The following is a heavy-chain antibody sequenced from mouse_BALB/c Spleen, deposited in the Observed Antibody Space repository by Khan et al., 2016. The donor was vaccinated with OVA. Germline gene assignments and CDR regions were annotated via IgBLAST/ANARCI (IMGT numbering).Heavy chain of an antibody. CDR3: ARAGYGVFAY. CDR2: ISDGGSST. J-gene: IGHJ3*01. Sequence: EVELVESGGGLVKPGGSLKLSCAASGFTFSDYYMYWVRQTPEKRLEWVATISDGGSSTSYPDSMEGRFTISRDNAKNNLYLQMSSLKSEDTAMYYCARAGYGVFAYWGQGNLVTVSA. D-gene: IGHD1-1*02. CDR1: GFTFSDYY. V-gene: IGHV5-4*02.